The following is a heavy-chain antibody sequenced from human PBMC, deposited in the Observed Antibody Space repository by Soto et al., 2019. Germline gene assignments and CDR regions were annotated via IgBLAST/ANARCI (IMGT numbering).Heavy chain of an antibody. CDR3: ARGHYYDSTGYHGAFDI. V-gene: IGHV4-61*01. J-gene: IGHJ3*02. D-gene: IGHD3-22*01. CDR1: GGSVSSGSYY. Sequence: QVQLQESGPGLVKPSETLSLTCTVSGGSVSSGSYYWSWIRQPPGKGLEWIGYLYYSGSTNYNPSLKSRVTISVDTSKNQFSLKLSSVTAADTAVYYCARGHYYDSTGYHGAFDIWGQGTMVTVSS. CDR2: LYYSGST.